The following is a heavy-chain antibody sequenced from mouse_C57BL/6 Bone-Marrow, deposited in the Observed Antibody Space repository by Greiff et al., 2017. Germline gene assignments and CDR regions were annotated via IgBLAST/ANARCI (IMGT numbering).Heavy chain of an antibody. V-gene: IGHV1-81*01. J-gene: IGHJ4*01. CDR3: ARSDSSGYDYAMDY. CDR1: GYTFTSSG. CDR2: IYPRSGNT. Sequence: VQLQQSGAELARPGASVKLSCKASGYTFTSSGISWVKQRTGQGLEWIGEIYPRSGNTYYNEKFKGKATLTADKSSSTAYMELRSLTSEDSAVYFCARSDSSGYDYAMDYWGQGTSVTVSS. D-gene: IGHD3-2*02.